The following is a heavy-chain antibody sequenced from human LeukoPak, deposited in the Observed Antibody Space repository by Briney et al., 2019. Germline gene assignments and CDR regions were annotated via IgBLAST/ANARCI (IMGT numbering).Heavy chain of an antibody. CDR2: ISSSSSYT. CDR1: GLTFSDYY. J-gene: IGHJ4*02. Sequence: GGSLRLSCAASGLTFSDYYMSWNRQAPGKGLEWISYISSSSSYTNYADSVKGRFTISRDNAKNSLYLQMNSLRAEDTALNYCARSPDVSVAAQAGYWGQGTLVTVSS. CDR3: ARSPDVSVAAQAGY. D-gene: IGHD6-19*01. V-gene: IGHV3-11*06.